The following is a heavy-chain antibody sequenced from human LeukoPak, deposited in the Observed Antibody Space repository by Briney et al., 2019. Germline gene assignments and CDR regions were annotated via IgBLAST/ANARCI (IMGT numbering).Heavy chain of an antibody. CDR3: ARRDYSLNIDY. J-gene: IGHJ4*02. D-gene: IGHD2-15*01. V-gene: IGHV4-59*01. CDR1: GGSISSYY. CDR2: IYYSGST. Sequence: PSETLSLTCTVSGGSISSYYWSWIRQPPGKGLEWIGYIYYSGSTNYNPSLKSRVTISVDTSKNQFSLKLSSVTAADTAVYYCARRDYSLNIDYWGQGTLVTVSS.